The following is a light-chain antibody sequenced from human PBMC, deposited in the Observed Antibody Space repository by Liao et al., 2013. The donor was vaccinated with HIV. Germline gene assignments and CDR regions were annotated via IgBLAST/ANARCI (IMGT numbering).Light chain of an antibody. CDR3: QAWDSSTVI. J-gene: IGLJ2*01. Sequence: SYVLTQPPSLSVSPGQTASITCSGDKLGDKYACWYQQKPGQSPVLVIYQDSKRPSGIPERFSGSNSGNTATLTISGTQAMDEADYYCQAWDSSTVIFGGGTTLTVL. CDR2: QDS. V-gene: IGLV3-1*01. CDR1: KLGDKY.